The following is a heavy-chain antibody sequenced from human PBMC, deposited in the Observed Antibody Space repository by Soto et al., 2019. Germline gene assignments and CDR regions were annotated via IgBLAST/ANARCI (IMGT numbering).Heavy chain of an antibody. CDR3: PGATWPLPYIMDV. CDR2: INPHNSDT. CDR1: GYTFTGYY. J-gene: IGHJ6*02. Sequence: ASVKVSCKASGYTFTGYYMHWVRQAPGQGLEWVGWINPHNSDTSYAQKYQDRVTLTRDTSINTGYMELGSVRSDDTALFHCPGATWPLPYIMDVWGQGTTVTVSS. V-gene: IGHV1-2*02. D-gene: IGHD1-1*01.